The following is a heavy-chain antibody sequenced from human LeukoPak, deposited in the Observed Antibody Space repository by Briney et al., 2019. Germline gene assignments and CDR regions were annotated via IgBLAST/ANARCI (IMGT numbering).Heavy chain of an antibody. D-gene: IGHD6-19*01. CDR2: ISANGGDT. CDR3: ARRIPYRSGWYYFDY. CDR1: GFTFSNYA. V-gene: IGHV3-64*01. Sequence: PGGSLRLSCAASGFTFSNYAMHWVRQAPGKGLEYVSTISANGGDTYYANSVKGRFTISRDNSKNTLYLQMGSLSAEDMAVYYCARRIPYRSGWYYFDYWGQGTLVTVSS. J-gene: IGHJ4*02.